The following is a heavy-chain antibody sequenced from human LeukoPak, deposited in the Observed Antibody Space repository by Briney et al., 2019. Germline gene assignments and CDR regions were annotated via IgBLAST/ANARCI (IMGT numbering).Heavy chain of an antibody. CDR3: ARHFSPRITMIVVVIKKGSDWFDP. V-gene: IGHV4-31*03. CDR1: GGSISSGGYY. D-gene: IGHD3-22*01. CDR2: IYCSGST. Sequence: PSETLSLTCTVSGGSISSGGYYWSWIRQHPGKGLEWIGYIYCSGSTYYNPSLKSRVTISVDTSKNQFSLKLSSVTAADTAVYYCARHFSPRITMIVVVIKKGSDWFDPWGQGTLVTVSS. J-gene: IGHJ5*02.